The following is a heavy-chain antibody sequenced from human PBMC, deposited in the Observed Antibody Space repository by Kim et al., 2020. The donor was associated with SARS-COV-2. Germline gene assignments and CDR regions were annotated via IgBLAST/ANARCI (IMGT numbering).Heavy chain of an antibody. CDR1: GYTFTSYA. D-gene: IGHD2-21*01. Sequence: ASVKVSCKASGYTFTSYAMNWVRQAPGQGLEWMGWINTNTGNPTYAQGFTGRFVFSLDTSVSTAYLQISSLKAEDTAVYYCAREAPRWLLRVSWFDPWGQGTLVTVSS. J-gene: IGHJ5*02. V-gene: IGHV7-4-1*02. CDR2: INTNTGNP. CDR3: AREAPRWLLRVSWFDP.